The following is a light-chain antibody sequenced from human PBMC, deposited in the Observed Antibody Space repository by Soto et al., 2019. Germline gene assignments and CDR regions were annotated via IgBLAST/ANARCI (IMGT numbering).Light chain of an antibody. CDR2: YAS. CDR1: QAINKY. J-gene: IGKJ2*01. CDR3: RQSSSTPHT. Sequence: DIQMTQSPCSLSASLGDRVTITCRASQAINKYLHWYQQRPGEAPKLLNYYASSLQTGVPPRFSGSGSGTHVTHTFSSLQTEDFSTYYCRQSSSTPHTFGQGTIVEI. V-gene: IGKV1-39*01.